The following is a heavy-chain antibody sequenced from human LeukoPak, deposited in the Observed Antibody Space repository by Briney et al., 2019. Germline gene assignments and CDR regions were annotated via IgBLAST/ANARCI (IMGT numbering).Heavy chain of an antibody. CDR1: GYTFTGYY. CDR2: INPNSGGT. Sequence: GASVKVSCKASGYTFTGYYMHWVRQAPGQGLEWMGWINPNSGGTNYAQKFQGRVTMTRDTSISTAYMELSRLRSDDTDVYYCAAQPRAYSSSWYGFIDYWGQGTLVTVSS. D-gene: IGHD6-13*01. V-gene: IGHV1-2*02. CDR3: AAQPRAYSSSWYGFIDY. J-gene: IGHJ4*02.